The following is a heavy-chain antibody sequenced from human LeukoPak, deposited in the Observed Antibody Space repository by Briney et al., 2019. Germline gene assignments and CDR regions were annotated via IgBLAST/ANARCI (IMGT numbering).Heavy chain of an antibody. J-gene: IGHJ4*02. D-gene: IGHD3-22*01. CDR2: IIPIFDTG. Sequence: SVKVSCKASGYTFTTYNINWVRQAPGQGLEWMGGIIPIFDTGNYAQKFQGRVTITADQSTSTAYMELSRLRSDDTALYYCTRGSYYDSSGYSGVRLFDYWGQGTPVTVPS. V-gene: IGHV1-69*13. CDR1: GYTFTTYN. CDR3: TRGSYYDSSGYSGVRLFDY.